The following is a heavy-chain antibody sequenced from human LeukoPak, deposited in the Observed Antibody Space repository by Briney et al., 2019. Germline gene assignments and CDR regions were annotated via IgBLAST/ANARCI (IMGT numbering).Heavy chain of an antibody. CDR1: GFTFSSYS. CDR3: ARGGAAPYYYYGMDV. D-gene: IGHD6-6*01. V-gene: IGHV3-21*01. J-gene: IGHJ6*02. CDR2: ISSSSSYI. Sequence: GSLRLSCAASGFTFSSYSMIWVRQAPGKGLEWVSSISSSSSYIYYADSVKGRFTISRDNAKNSLYLQMNSLRAEDTAVYYCARGGAAPYYYYGMDVWGQGTTVTVSS.